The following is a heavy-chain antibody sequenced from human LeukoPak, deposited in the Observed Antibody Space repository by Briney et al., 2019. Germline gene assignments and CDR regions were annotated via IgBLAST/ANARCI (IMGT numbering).Heavy chain of an antibody. CDR3: ATAVAGPHLCFDV. V-gene: IGHV4-4*07. Sequence: PSETLSLTCPITVGSITNSYWGWSRQPAGKGLEWLGRIYPNGSTNYNPSLSSRVTMSVDTSRNLLSLRLTSVTAADTDVYYCATAVAGPHLCFDVWGRGTLVTGS. J-gene: IGHJ2*01. CDR2: IYPNGST. CDR1: VGSITNSY. D-gene: IGHD6-19*01.